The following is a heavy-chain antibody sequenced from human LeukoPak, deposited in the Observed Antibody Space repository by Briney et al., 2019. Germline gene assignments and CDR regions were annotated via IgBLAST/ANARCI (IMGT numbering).Heavy chain of an antibody. Sequence: GASVKVSCKASGYTFTSYGISWVRQAPGQGLEWMGWISAYNGNTNYAQKLQGRVTMTTDTPTSTAYMELRSLRSDDTAVYYCARFTNAPAWYYYYMDVWGKGTTVTVSS. V-gene: IGHV1-18*01. CDR1: GYTFTSYG. J-gene: IGHJ6*03. CDR2: ISAYNGNT. CDR3: ARFTNAPAWYYYYMDV.